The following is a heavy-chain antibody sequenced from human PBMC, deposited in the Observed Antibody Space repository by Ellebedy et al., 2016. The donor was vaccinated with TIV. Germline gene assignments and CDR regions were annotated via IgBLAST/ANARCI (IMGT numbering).Heavy chain of an antibody. J-gene: IGHJ4*02. Sequence: GESLKISXAASGFTFSSYWMGWVRQAPGKGLEWVAVISYDGSDKYYADSVKGRFTTSRDNSKNTVCLQMNSLRAEDTAVYYCATEGSGGSKYYFDDWGQGTLVTVSS. V-gene: IGHV3-30-3*01. CDR2: ISYDGSDK. CDR1: GFTFSSYW. D-gene: IGHD2-8*02. CDR3: ATEGSGGSKYYFDD.